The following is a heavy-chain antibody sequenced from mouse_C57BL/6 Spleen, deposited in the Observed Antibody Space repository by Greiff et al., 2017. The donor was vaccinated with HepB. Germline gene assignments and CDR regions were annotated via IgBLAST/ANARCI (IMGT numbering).Heavy chain of an antibody. J-gene: IGHJ4*01. Sequence: EVKLVESGGGLVQPGGSLKLSCAASGFTFSDYYMYWVRQTPEKRLEWVAYISNGGGSTYYPDTVKGRFTISRDNAKNTLYLQMSRLESEDTAMYYCARQEGYYYAMDYWGQGTSVTVSS. V-gene: IGHV5-12*01. CDR1: GFTFSDYY. CDR3: ARQEGYYYAMDY. CDR2: ISNGGGST.